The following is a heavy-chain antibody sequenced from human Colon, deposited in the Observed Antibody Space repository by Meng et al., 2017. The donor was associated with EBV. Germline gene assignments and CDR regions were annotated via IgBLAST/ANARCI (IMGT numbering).Heavy chain of an antibody. Sequence: HVQSVTSGPAVKKPGPTRAVSCNASGYTFTSYAMDWVRQPPGQRHEWMGWINTGNDEAKYSRTFQGRVTLTSDKSASTAYMELSSLRSEDTAVYYCASRPGIAVAGFDYWGQGTLVTVSS. CDR3: ASRPGIAVAGFDY. CDR2: INTGNDEA. V-gene: IGHV1-3*04. CDR1: GYTFTSYA. J-gene: IGHJ4*02. D-gene: IGHD6-19*01.